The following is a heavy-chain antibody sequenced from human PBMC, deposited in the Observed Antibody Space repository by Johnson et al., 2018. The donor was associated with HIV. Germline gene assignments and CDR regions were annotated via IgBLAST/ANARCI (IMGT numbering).Heavy chain of an antibody. J-gene: IGHJ3*02. CDR3: AKAFWPGGDAFEI. CDR1: GFTFSSYA. CDR2: LSFDGSEK. D-gene: IGHD3-3*02. Sequence: QVQLVESGGGLVQPGRSLRLSCAASGFTFSSYAMHWVRQAPGKGLEWVAVLSFDGSEKYFADSVKGRFSISRDNSNNTLDLQMNSLRTEDTGVYYCAKAFWPGGDAFEIWGQGTLVTVSS. V-gene: IGHV3-30*04.